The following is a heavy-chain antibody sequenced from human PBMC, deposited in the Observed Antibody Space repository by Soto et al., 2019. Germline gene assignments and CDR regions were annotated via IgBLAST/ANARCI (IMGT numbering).Heavy chain of an antibody. V-gene: IGHV4-59*01. J-gene: IGHJ3*02. CDR2: IYYSGST. CDR3: ARVGGSSGWDDAFDI. CDR1: GGSISSYY. D-gene: IGHD6-19*01. Sequence: SETLSLTCTVSGGSISSYYWSWIRQPPGKGLEWIGYIYYSGSTNYNPSLKSRVTISVDTSKNQFSLKLSSVTDADTAVYYCARVGGSSGWDDAFDIWGQGTMVTVSS.